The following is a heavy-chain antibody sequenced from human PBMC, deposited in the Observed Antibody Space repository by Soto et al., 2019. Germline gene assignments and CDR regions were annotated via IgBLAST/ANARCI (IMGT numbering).Heavy chain of an antibody. Sequence: QVQLVESGGGLVKPGGSLRLSCAASGFTFSDYYMSWIRQAPGKGLEWISYISSSSSYTNYADSVKGRFTISRDNAKNSLYLQMNRLRAEDTAVYYCARDPYSGSSYSDYWGQGTLVTVSS. CDR1: GFTFSDYY. CDR3: ARDPYSGSSYSDY. J-gene: IGHJ4*02. V-gene: IGHV3-11*05. CDR2: ISSSSSYT. D-gene: IGHD1-26*01.